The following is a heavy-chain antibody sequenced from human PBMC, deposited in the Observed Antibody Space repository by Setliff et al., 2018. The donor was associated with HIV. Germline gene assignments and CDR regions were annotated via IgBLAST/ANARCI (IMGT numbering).Heavy chain of an antibody. CDR1: GFTFSNAW. D-gene: IGHD2-2*02. CDR3: TTVHYCSPTRCYIFDY. J-gene: IGHJ4*02. CDR2: IKGKSDGETT. Sequence: PGESLKISCAASGFTFSNAWMTWVRQAPGKGLEWVGLIKGKSDGETTDYAEPVKGRFSISRDDSKNALFLQMNSLKTEDTAVYHCTTVHYCSPTRCYIFDYWGQGTPVTVSS. V-gene: IGHV3-15*01.